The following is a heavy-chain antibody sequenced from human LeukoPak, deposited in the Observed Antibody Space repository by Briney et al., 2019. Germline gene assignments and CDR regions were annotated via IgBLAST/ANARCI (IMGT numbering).Heavy chain of an antibody. CDR1: GFTFSSYA. CDR2: ISYDGSNK. CDR3: AKVFRDIVVVPAAIFDYYYYGMDV. D-gene: IGHD2-2*01. J-gene: IGHJ6*04. V-gene: IGHV3-30-3*01. Sequence: GGSLRLSCAASGFTFSSYALHWVRQAPGKGLEWVAVISYDGSNKYYADSVKGRLTISRDNSKNTLYLQMNSLRAEDTAVYYCAKVFRDIVVVPAAIFDYYYYGMDVWGKGTTVTVSS.